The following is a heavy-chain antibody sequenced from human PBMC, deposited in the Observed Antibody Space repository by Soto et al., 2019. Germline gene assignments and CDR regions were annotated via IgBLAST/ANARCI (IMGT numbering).Heavy chain of an antibody. Sequence: PGGSLRLPCVASGFTFSSYWMHWVRQAPGKGLVWVSRINRDGSSTIYADSVKGRFTISRDNAKNTLYLQMNSLRAEDTAVYYCEREWLQAFDPWGQGTLVTVSS. J-gene: IGHJ5*02. V-gene: IGHV3-74*01. CDR2: INRDGSST. D-gene: IGHD5-12*01. CDR1: GFTFSSYW. CDR3: EREWLQAFDP.